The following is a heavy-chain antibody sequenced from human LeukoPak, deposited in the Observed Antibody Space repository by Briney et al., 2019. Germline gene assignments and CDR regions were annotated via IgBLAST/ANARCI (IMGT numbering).Heavy chain of an antibody. D-gene: IGHD3-22*01. CDR1: GFTVSSNY. V-gene: IGHV3-23*01. J-gene: IGHJ4*02. Sequence: GGSLRLSCAASGFTVSSNYMSWVRQAPGKGLEWVSAISGSGGSTYYADSVKGRFTISRDNSKNTLYLQMNSLRAEDTAVYYCAKVGSSGYQDYWGQGTLVTVSS. CDR2: ISGSGGST. CDR3: AKVGSSGYQDY.